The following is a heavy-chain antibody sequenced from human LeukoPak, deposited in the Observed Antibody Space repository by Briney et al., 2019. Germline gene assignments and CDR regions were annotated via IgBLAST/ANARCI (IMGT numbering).Heavy chain of an antibody. V-gene: IGHV3-30*03. CDR1: GFTFNNYG. Sequence: PGGSLRLSCAASGFTFNNYGMHWVRQAPGKGLEWVAVISYDGRNIHYPDSVKGRFTISRDNSKNTLYLQMNSLRAEDTAVYYCARDYYDSSGASFDYWGQGTLVTVSS. D-gene: IGHD3-22*01. J-gene: IGHJ4*02. CDR2: ISYDGRNI. CDR3: ARDYYDSSGASFDY.